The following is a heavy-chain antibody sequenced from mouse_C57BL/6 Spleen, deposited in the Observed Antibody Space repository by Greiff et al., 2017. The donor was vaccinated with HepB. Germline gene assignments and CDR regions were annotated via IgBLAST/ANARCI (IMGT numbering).Heavy chain of an antibody. CDR2: INPSSGYT. CDR3: KRERLGAWFGY. J-gene: IGHJ3*01. CDR1: GYTFTSYW. Sequence: QVQLQQSGAELAKPGASVKLSCKASGYTFTSYWMHWVKQRPGQGLEWIGYINPSSGYTKYNQKFKDKATLTADKSYSTAYMQLSSLTYEDSAVYDGKRERLGAWFGYGGQETLVTGS. V-gene: IGHV1-7*01.